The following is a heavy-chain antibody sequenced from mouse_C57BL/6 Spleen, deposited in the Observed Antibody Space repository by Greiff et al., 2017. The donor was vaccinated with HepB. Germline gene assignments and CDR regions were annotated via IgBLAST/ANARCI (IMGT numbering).Heavy chain of an antibody. V-gene: IGHV1-82*01. D-gene: IGHD2-5*01. CDR1: GYAFSSSW. CDR2: IYPGDGDT. CDR3: ARSGYSNSLDY. Sequence: QVQLKESGPELVKPGASAKISCKASGYAFSSSWMNWVKQRPGKGLEWIGRIYPGDGDTNYNGKFKGKATLTADKSSSTAYMQLSSLTSEDSAVYFCARSGYSNSLDYWGQGTTLTVSS. J-gene: IGHJ2*01.